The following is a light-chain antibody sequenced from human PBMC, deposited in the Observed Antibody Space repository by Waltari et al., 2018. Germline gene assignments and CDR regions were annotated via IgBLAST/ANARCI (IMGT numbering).Light chain of an antibody. CDR2: GKN. CDR3: NSRDSSGNHLRV. J-gene: IGLJ3*02. V-gene: IGLV3-19*01. CDR1: SLRSYY. Sequence: SSELTQDPAVSVALGQTVRITCQGDSLRSYYASWYQQKPGQAPVLVIYGKNNRPSVIPDRFSSSSSGNTASLTITGAQAEDEADYYCNSRDSSGNHLRVFGGGTKLTVL.